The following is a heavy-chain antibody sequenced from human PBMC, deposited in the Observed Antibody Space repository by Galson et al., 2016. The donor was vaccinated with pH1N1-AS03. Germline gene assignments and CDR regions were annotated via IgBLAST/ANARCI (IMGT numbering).Heavy chain of an antibody. V-gene: IGHV2-5*02. D-gene: IGHD4-23*01. CDR3: AHRHGGNSHYFGY. J-gene: IGHJ4*02. Sequence: PALVKPTQTLTLTCTLSGFSHSASGVAVAWIRQPPGKALEWLARIYWDDAKRYSTSLRDKLTITKDSSTNQVVLTMTNMDPVDTATYYCAHRHGGNSHYFGYWGPGTLVTVSS. CDR1: GFSHSASGVA. CDR2: IYWDDAK.